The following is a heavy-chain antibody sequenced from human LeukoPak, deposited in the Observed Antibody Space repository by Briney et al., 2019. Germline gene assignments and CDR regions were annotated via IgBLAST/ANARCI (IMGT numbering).Heavy chain of an antibody. J-gene: IGHJ4*02. V-gene: IGHV3-7*02. Sequence: GGSLRLSCAASGFTFSTYWMSWVRQAPGKGLEWVANIKEEGSGKYYVDSVKGRFTISRDNAKNSLYLQMNSLRAEDTAVYYCARIYYDSSGYRLFDYWGQGTLVTVSS. CDR3: ARIYYDSSGYRLFDY. CDR2: IKEEGSGK. CDR1: GFTFSTYW. D-gene: IGHD3-22*01.